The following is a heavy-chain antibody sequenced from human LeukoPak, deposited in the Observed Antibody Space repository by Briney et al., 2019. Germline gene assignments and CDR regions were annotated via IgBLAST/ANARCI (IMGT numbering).Heavy chain of an antibody. D-gene: IGHD3-3*01. J-gene: IGHJ6*03. Sequence: PSETLSLTCTVSGDSISSGHYYWSWIRQPAGKGLEWIGRINVSGNTNYNPSLKSRVTISVDKSKNQFSLKLSSVTAADTAIYYCARSTYYDFWSGLTHYYYYYMDVWGKGTTVTVSS. CDR2: INVSGNT. CDR1: GDSISSGHYY. V-gene: IGHV4-61*02. CDR3: ARSTYYDFWSGLTHYYYYYMDV.